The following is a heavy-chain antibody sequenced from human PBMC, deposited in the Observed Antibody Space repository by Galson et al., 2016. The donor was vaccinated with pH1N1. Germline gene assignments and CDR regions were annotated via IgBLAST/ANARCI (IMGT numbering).Heavy chain of an antibody. CDR1: GYDFTTFW. CDR3: VRLNWLHWFFEL. CDR2: IYPGDSDT. J-gene: IGHJ2*01. Sequence: QSGAEVKKPGESLKISCQVSGYDFTTFWIGWVRQMPGKGLEYLGIIYPGDSDTRYSPSFQGHVTISSDKSISTAYLQWKTLRASDSAIYYCVRLNWLHWFFELWGRGTHVIVSS. V-gene: IGHV5-51*01. D-gene: IGHD3-16*01.